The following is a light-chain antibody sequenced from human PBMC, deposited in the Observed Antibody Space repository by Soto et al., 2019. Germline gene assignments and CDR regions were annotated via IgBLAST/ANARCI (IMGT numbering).Light chain of an antibody. CDR1: QSIGTG. V-gene: IGKV1-5*01. CDR2: DAS. J-gene: IGKJ4*01. CDR3: QQYNSYPLT. Sequence: DIQLTQSPSTLSASLGDRVTITCRASQSIGTGVAWYQQKPDKAPKFLIYDASSLESGVPYRLSGRGSGTEFTLTISRLQPDDLATYRCQQYNSYPLTFGGGTKVEIK.